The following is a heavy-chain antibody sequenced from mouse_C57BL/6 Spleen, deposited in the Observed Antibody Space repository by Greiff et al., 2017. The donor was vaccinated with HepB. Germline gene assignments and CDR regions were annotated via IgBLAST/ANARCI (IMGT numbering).Heavy chain of an antibody. CDR1: GYTFTDYE. J-gene: IGHJ3*01. Sequence: VQLQQSGAELVRPGASVTLSCKASGYTFTDYEMHWVKQTPVHGLEWIGAIDPETGGTAYNQKFKGKAILTADKSSSTAYMELRSLTSEDSAVYYCTRSGASWAFAYWGQGTLVTVSA. CDR3: TRSGASWAFAY. V-gene: IGHV1-15*01. CDR2: IDPETGGT. D-gene: IGHD4-1*01.